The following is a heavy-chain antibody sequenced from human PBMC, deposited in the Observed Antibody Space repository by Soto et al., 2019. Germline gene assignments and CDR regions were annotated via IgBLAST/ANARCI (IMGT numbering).Heavy chain of an antibody. CDR3: AKDMSVTTYAFDI. V-gene: IGHV3-9*01. D-gene: IGHD4-17*01. Sequence: EVQLVESGGGLVQPGGSLRLSCAASGFTFDDYAMHWVRQAPGKGLEWVSGISWNSGSIGYADSVKGRFTISRDNAKNSLYLQMNSLRAEDTALYYCAKDMSVTTYAFDIWGQGTMVTVSS. CDR1: GFTFDDYA. CDR2: ISWNSGSI. J-gene: IGHJ3*02.